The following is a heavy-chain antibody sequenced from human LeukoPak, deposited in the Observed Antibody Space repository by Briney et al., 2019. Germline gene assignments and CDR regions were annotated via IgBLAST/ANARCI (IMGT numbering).Heavy chain of an antibody. J-gene: IGHJ5*02. D-gene: IGHD5-24*01. Sequence: SETLSLTCAVYGGSFSGYYWSWIRQPPGKGLEWIGEINHSGSTSYNPSLKSRVTISVDTSKNQFSLKLSSVTDADTAMYYCARSFYNTGGWFDPWGQGTLVTVSS. CDR1: GGSFSGYY. V-gene: IGHV4-34*01. CDR3: ARSFYNTGGWFDP. CDR2: INHSGST.